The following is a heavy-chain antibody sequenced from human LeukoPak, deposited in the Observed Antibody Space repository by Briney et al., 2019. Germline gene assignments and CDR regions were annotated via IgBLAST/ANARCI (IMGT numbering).Heavy chain of an antibody. CDR2: ISYDGSNK. V-gene: IGHV3-30*18. J-gene: IGHJ4*02. CDR3: AKSGRNGAKGPFDY. D-gene: IGHD4-17*01. CDR1: GFTFSSYG. Sequence: GGSLRLSCAASGFTFSSYGMHWVRQAPGKGLEWVAVISYDGSNKYYADSVKGRFTISRDNSKNTLYLQMNSLRAEDTPVYYCAKSGRNGAKGPFDYWGQGTLVTVSS.